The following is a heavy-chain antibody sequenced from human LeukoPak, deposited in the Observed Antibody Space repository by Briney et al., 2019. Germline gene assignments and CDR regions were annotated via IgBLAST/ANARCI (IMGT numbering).Heavy chain of an antibody. V-gene: IGHV3-23*01. J-gene: IGHJ4*02. CDR3: AKRGVVIRVFLVGFHKEAYYFDS. D-gene: IGHD3-10*01. CDR1: GITLSNYG. Sequence: PGGSLRLSCAVSGITLSNYGMSWVRQAPGKGLEWVAGLSGSGGGTNYADSVQGRFTISRDNPENTLYPQMNSLRAEDTAVYFCAKRGVVIRVFLVGFHKEAYYFDSWGQGALVTVSS. CDR2: LSGSGGGT.